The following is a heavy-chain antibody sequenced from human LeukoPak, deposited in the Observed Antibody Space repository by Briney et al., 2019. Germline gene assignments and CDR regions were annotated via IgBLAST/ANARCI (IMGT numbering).Heavy chain of an antibody. Sequence: ASVKVSCKASGGTFSSYAISWVRQAPGQGLEWMGRIIPIFGTANYAQKFQGRVTITTDESTSTAYMELSSLRSEDTAVYYCARVRVYGAEANDYWGQGTLVTVSS. J-gene: IGHJ4*02. D-gene: IGHD5/OR15-5a*01. CDR3: ARVRVYGAEANDY. CDR2: IIPIFGTA. CDR1: GGTFSSYA. V-gene: IGHV1-69*05.